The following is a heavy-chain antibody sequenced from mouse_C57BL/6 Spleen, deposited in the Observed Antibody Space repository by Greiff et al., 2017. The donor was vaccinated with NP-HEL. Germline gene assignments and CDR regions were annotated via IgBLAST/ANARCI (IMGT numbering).Heavy chain of an antibody. Sequence: EVQLQQSGPELVKPGASVKISCKASGYTFTDYYMNWVKQSHGKSLEWIGDINPNNGGTSYNQKFKGKATLTVDKSSSTAYMELRSLTSEDSAVYYWARTVVATRYWYFDVWGTGTTVTVSS. CDR2: INPNNGGT. CDR3: ARTVVATRYWYFDV. CDR1: GYTFTDYY. J-gene: IGHJ1*03. V-gene: IGHV1-26*01. D-gene: IGHD1-1*01.